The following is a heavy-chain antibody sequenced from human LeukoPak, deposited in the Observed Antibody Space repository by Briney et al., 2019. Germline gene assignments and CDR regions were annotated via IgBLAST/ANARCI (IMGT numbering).Heavy chain of an antibody. CDR1: GFTFSGYW. D-gene: IGHD4-17*01. V-gene: IGHV3-7*01. Sequence: GGSLRLSCAASGFTFSGYWMSWVRQAPGKGLEWVANIKQDGSEKYYVDSVKGRFTISRGNAKNSLYLQMNSLRAEDTAVYYCASNTVTTFDYWGQGTLVTVSS. CDR2: IKQDGSEK. CDR3: ASNTVTTFDY. J-gene: IGHJ4*02.